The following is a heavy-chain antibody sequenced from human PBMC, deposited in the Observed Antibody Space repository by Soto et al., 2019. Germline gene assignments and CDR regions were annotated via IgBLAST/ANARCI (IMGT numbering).Heavy chain of an antibody. J-gene: IGHJ4*02. CDR3: ASSEFH. D-gene: IGHD3-10*01. Sequence: QLQLQESGPGLVKPSETLSLTCTVSGGSISSSRYYWGWIRQPPGKGLEWIGNIYYSGSTYYNPSLXSXFTISVDTSKNQFSLKLTSVTAADTAVYYCASSEFHWGQGTLVTVSS. CDR1: GGSISSSRYY. V-gene: IGHV4-39*01. CDR2: IYYSGST.